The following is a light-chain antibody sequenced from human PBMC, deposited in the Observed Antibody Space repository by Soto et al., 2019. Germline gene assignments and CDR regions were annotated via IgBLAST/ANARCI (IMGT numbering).Light chain of an antibody. Sequence: IQMTQSPSTLSASVGDSVTITCRASQTLXSWFVWYQPKPGKAPKPPIYXASSLESGVPSRFSGSGSGTEFTLTISSLQPDDVATYYCQQYNSTWTFGQGTKVDIK. CDR1: QTLXSW. J-gene: IGKJ1*01. V-gene: IGKV1-5*03. CDR2: XAS. CDR3: QQYNSTWT.